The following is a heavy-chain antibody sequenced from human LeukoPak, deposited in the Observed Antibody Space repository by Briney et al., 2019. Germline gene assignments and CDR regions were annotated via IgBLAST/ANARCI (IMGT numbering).Heavy chain of an antibody. CDR3: ARDSQYYDILTGYRLTDY. V-gene: IGHV1-18*01. Sequence: ASVTVSCKASGYTFTSYGISWVRQAPGQGLEWMGWISAYNGNTNYAQKLQGRVTMTTDTSTSTAYMELRSLRSDDTAVYYCARDSQYYDILTGYRLTDYWGQGTLVTVSS. D-gene: IGHD3-9*01. J-gene: IGHJ4*02. CDR1: GYTFTSYG. CDR2: ISAYNGNT.